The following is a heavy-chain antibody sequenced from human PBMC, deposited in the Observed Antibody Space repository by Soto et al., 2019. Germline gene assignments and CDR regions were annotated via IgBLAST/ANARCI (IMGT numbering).Heavy chain of an antibody. D-gene: IGHD1-1*01. CDR2: MSAHNGNT. CDR1: GYTFTSYG. J-gene: IGHJ4*02. V-gene: IGHV1-18*01. CDR3: ARGRYGDY. Sequence: QVHLVQSGAEVKKPGASVKVSCKASGYTFTSYGITWVRQAPGQGLEWMGWMSAHNGNTDYAQKLQGRGIVTRNTSTSTAYMELRSLRSADTAVYYCARGRYGDYWGQGALVTVSS.